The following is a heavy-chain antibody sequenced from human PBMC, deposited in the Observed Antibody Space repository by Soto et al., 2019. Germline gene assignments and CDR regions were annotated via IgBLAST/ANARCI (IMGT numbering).Heavy chain of an antibody. CDR3: AKGSRMWTPDY. V-gene: IGHV1-3*01. Sequence: QVQLVQSGAEVKKPGASVKIFCKASGYTFTDSAIHWVRQAPGQSLELLGWIAPGNGNTKYSQKFQGRVTITRDTSATTSYMEVSSLRSEDTAVCYCAKGSRMWTPDYWGQGTLVTVSS. D-gene: IGHD2-21*01. CDR2: IAPGNGNT. J-gene: IGHJ4*02. CDR1: GYTFTDSA.